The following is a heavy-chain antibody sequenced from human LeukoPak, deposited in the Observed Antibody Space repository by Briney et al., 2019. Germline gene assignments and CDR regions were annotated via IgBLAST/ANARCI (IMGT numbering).Heavy chain of an antibody. CDR3: ARHFGSNSFDY. Sequence: GESLKISCKGSGYSFTSYWIGWVRQMPGKGLEWMGIIYRGDSDTRYSPSFQGQVIISADKSISTAYLQWSSLKASDPAMYYCARHFGSNSFDYWGQGTLVTVSS. V-gene: IGHV5-51*01. D-gene: IGHD3-10*01. CDR2: IYRGDSDT. J-gene: IGHJ4*02. CDR1: GYSFTSYW.